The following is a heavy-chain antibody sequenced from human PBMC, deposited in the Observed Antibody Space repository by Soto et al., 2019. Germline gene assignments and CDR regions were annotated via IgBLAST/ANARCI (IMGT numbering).Heavy chain of an antibody. CDR3: ARIQNYGSGSDNWFDP. D-gene: IGHD3-10*01. CDR2: IDWDDDK. J-gene: IGHJ5*02. CDR1: GFSLSTSGMC. V-gene: IGHV2-70*01. Sequence: SGPKLVNPTQTLTLTCTFSGFSLSTSGMCVSWIRQPPGKALEWLALIDWDDDKYYSTSLKTRLTISKDTSKNQVVLTMTNMDPVDTATYYCARIQNYGSGSDNWFDPWGQGTLVTVSS.